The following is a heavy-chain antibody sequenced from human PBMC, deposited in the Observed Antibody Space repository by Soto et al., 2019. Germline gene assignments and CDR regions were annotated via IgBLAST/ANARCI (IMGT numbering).Heavy chain of an antibody. D-gene: IGHD3-9*01. J-gene: IGHJ6*02. V-gene: IGHV1-18*01. Sequence: QVQLVQSGAEVKKPGASVKVSCKTSGYTFTSYGISWLRQAPGQGLEWMGWISTHNGNTNFAQKFQGRVTLTTDTSTNTAYMDLRSLTSDDTAVYYCARGYDILTGLAYYYGMDVWGQGTTVTVSS. CDR1: GYTFTSYG. CDR2: ISTHNGNT. CDR3: ARGYDILTGLAYYYGMDV.